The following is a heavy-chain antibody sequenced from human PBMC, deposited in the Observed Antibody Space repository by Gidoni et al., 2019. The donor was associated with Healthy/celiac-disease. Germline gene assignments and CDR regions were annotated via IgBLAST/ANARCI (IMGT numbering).Heavy chain of an antibody. CDR2: ISAYNGNT. D-gene: IGHD3-10*01. J-gene: IGHJ4*02. CDR1: GHAFPSYG. Sequence: QVQLLQSGAAVTTPGASVKVSCKASGHAFPSYGISWVRQAPGQGLEWMGWISAYNGNTNYAQKLQGRVTMTTDTSTSTAYMELRSLRSDDTAVYYCARDLIGTMVRGPIPGIDYWGQGTLVTVSS. CDR3: ARDLIGTMVRGPIPGIDY. V-gene: IGHV1-18*04.